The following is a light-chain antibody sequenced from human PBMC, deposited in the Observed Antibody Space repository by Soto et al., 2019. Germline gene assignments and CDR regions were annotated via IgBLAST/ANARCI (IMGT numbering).Light chain of an antibody. V-gene: IGKV3-11*01. CDR1: QSVGSY. Sequence: THSPATLSLSPGEIATLSFGASQSVGSYLVWYQQKPVHAPRLLIYDASTRATGIPARFSGSGFGTDFTLTISSLEPEDFAVYYCQQRHNWITFGQGTRLEIK. CDR3: QQRHNWIT. J-gene: IGKJ5*01. CDR2: DAS.